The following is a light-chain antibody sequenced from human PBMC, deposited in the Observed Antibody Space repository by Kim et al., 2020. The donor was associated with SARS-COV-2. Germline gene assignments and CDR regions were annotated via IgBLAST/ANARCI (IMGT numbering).Light chain of an antibody. J-gene: IGKJ1*01. CDR2: GAS. V-gene: IGKV3-20*01. Sequence: EIVLTQSPGTLSLSPGERATLSCRASQSITSNHLAWYQHKPGQCPRLLIYGASSRATGIPDRFSGSGSGTDFTLTISRLEPEDFAVYYCQQYHTSRTFGQGTKVDIK. CDR3: QQYHTSRT. CDR1: QSITSNH.